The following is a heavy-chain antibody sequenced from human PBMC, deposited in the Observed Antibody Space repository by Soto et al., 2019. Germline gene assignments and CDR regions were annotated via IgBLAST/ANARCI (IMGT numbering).Heavy chain of an antibody. CDR2: IAHDGHT. D-gene: IGHD1-26*01. J-gene: IGHJ4*02. V-gene: IGHV4-4*01. Sequence: LSLACDVSIGSITRSVLWTWVRQFPGKGLEWIGEIAHDGHTNYNPSLSGRVTMSVDLSNSQFSLNVASVTAADTAVYFCVGGRDYDYWGQGTLVTVSS. CDR1: IGSITRSVL. CDR3: VGGRDYDY.